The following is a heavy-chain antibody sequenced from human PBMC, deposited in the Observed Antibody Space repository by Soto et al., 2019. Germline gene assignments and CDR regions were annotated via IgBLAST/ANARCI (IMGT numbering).Heavy chain of an antibody. CDR2: IGGAGDST. CDR3: TGATYLDY. Sequence: ELQLLESGGGLVQPGGSLRLSCAASGFSFNSYAMSWVRQAPGKGLEWVSHIGGAGDSTYYADSVKGRFTISRDNSKKTVYLQMESLRAEDTAVYYCTGATYLDYWGQGTLVTVSS. CDR1: GFSFNSYA. V-gene: IGHV3-23*01. J-gene: IGHJ4*02.